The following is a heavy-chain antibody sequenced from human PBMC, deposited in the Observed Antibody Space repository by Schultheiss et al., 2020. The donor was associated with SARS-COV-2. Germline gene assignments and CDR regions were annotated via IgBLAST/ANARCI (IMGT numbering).Heavy chain of an antibody. V-gene: IGHV1-2*02. J-gene: IGHJ4*02. Sequence: GESLKISCKASGYTFTGYYMHWVRQAPGQGLEWMGWINPNSGGTNYAQKFQGRVTMTRDTSISTAYMELSRLRSDDTAVYYCARDPGWIQLWAALFDYWGQGTLVTVSS. D-gene: IGHD5-18*01. CDR3: ARDPGWIQLWAALFDY. CDR2: INPNSGGT. CDR1: GYTFTGYY.